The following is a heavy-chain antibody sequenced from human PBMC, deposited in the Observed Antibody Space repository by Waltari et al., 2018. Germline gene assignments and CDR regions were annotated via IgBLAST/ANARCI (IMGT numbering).Heavy chain of an antibody. V-gene: IGHV3-21*01. CDR2: IISSSSYI. CDR1: GFTFSSYS. J-gene: IGHJ4*02. Sequence: EVQLVESGGGLVKPGGSLRLSCAASGFTFSSYSMNWVRQAPGKGLEWVSSIISSSSYIYYADSVKGRFTISRDNAKNSLYLQMNSLRAEDTAVYYCARDMTTADYWGQGTLVTVSS. CDR3: ARDMTTADY. D-gene: IGHD4-17*01.